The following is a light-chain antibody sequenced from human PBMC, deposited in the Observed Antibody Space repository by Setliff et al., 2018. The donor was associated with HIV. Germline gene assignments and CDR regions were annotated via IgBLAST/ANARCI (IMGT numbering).Light chain of an antibody. CDR1: TSNIGSNY. J-gene: IGLJ1*01. V-gene: IGLV1-51*01. Sequence: VLTQPPSVSAAPGQKVTVSCSGSTSNIGSNYVSWYQQLPGTAPKLIIYDNNQRPSGIPDRFSGSKSGTAATLGITGLQTGDEADYYCGTWDSSLSAGVFGSGTKVTVL. CDR3: GTWDSSLSAGV. CDR2: DNN.